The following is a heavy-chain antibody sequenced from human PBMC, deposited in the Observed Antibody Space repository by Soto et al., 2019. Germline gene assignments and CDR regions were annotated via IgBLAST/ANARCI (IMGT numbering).Heavy chain of an antibody. J-gene: IGHJ5*02. CDR2: INHSGST. CDR3: ARGFNYYGSGSYYNWFDP. V-gene: IGHV4-34*01. D-gene: IGHD3-10*01. CDR1: GGSFSGYY. Sequence: SETLSLTCAVYGGSFSGYYWSWIRQPPGKGLEWIGEINHSGSTNYNPSLKSRVTISVDTSKTQFSLKLSSVTAADTAVYYCARGFNYYGSGSYYNWFDPWGQGTLVTVSS.